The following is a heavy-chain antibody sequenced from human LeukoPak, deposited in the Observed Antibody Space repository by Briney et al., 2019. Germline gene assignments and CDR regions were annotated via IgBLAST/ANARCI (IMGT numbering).Heavy chain of an antibody. J-gene: IGHJ4*02. CDR1: GGSFSGYY. D-gene: IGHD3-10*01. V-gene: IGHV4-34*01. CDR3: ARDYYGSGSYYPVYYFDY. CDR2: INHSGST. Sequence: SETLSLTCAGYGGSFSGYYWSWIRQPPGKGLEGIGEINHSGSTNYNPSLKSRVTISVDTSKNQFSLKLSSVTAADTAVYYCARDYYGSGSYYPVYYFDYWGQGTLVTVSS.